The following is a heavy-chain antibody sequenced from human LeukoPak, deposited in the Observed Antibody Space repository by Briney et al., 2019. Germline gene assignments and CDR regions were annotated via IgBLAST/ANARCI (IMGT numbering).Heavy chain of an antibody. CDR2: INPNSGGT. Sequence: ASVKVSCKASGYTFTGYYMHWVRQAPGQGLEWMGWINPNSGGTNYAQKLQGRVTMTRDTSISTAYMELSRLRSDDTAVYYCASSLGYCSSTSCYAYDYWGQGTLVTVSS. CDR1: GYTFTGYY. V-gene: IGHV1-2*02. J-gene: IGHJ4*02. D-gene: IGHD2-2*01. CDR3: ASSLGYCSSTSCYAYDY.